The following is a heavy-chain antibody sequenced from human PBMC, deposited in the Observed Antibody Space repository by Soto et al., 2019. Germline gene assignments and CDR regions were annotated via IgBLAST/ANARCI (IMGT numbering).Heavy chain of an antibody. D-gene: IGHD6-13*01. Sequence: SETLSLTCTVSGGSISSGGYYWSWIRQHPGKGLEWIGYIYYSGSTYYNPSLKSRVTISVDTSKNQFSLKLSSVTAADTAVYYGARSLGVAAAGPFNYWGQETLVTVSS. CDR2: IYYSGST. V-gene: IGHV4-31*03. J-gene: IGHJ4*02. CDR1: GGSISSGGYY. CDR3: ARSLGVAAAGPFNY.